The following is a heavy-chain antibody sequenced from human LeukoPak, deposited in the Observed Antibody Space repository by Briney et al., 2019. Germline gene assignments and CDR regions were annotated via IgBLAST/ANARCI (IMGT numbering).Heavy chain of an antibody. CDR2: ISSSSNYI. D-gene: IGHD4-11*01. V-gene: IGHV3-21*01. CDR1: GLTFSSYN. Sequence: GGSLRLSCAASGLTFSSYNMNWVRQAPGKGLEWVSFISSSSNYIYYTDSVKGRFTISRDNAKNSLLLQMNSLRAEDTAVYYCARGTPTTRDFDYWGQGTLVTVSS. CDR3: ARGTPTTRDFDY. J-gene: IGHJ4*02.